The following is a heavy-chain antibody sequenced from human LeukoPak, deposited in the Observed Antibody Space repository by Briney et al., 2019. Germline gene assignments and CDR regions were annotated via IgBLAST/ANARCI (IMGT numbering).Heavy chain of an antibody. CDR1: GGTFSSYA. D-gene: IGHD6-19*01. CDR2: IIPILGIA. CDR3: ASPIAVAGTENFDY. J-gene: IGHJ4*02. V-gene: IGHV1-69*04. Sequence: SVKVSCKASGGTFSSYAISWVRQAPGQGLEWMGRIIPILGIANYAQKFQGRVTITADKSTSTAYMELSSLRSEDTAVYYCASPIAVAGTENFDYWGQGTLVTVSS.